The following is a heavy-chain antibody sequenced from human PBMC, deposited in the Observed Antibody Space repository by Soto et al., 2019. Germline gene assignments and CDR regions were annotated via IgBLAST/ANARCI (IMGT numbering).Heavy chain of an antibody. V-gene: IGHV1-46*01. D-gene: IGHD1-7*01. CDR3: ARLGWNYKVSPQKGSYYGMDV. J-gene: IGHJ6*02. CDR2: INPSGGST. CDR1: GYTFTSYY. Sequence: PSVKVSCKASGYTFTSYYMHWVRQAPGQGLEWMGIINPSGGSTSYAQKFQGRVTMTRDTSTSTVYMELSSLRSEDTAVYYCARLGWNYKVSPQKGSYYGMDVWGQGTTVTVSS.